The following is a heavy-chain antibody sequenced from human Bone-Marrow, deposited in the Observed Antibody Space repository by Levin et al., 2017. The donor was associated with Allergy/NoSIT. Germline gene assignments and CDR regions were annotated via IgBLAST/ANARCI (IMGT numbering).Heavy chain of an antibody. D-gene: IGHD1-1*01. CDR3: ARGRWKVANFDF. Sequence: SETLSLTCIVSGGSISSGTYYWSWIRQLPGQGLDWIGYIHYTGSTYYNPSLGSRLSMSVDTSMDHFSLRLNSVTAADTAVYYCARGRWKVANFDFWGQGILVTVSS. V-gene: IGHV4-31*03. CDR2: IHYTGST. CDR1: GGSISSGTYY. J-gene: IGHJ4*02.